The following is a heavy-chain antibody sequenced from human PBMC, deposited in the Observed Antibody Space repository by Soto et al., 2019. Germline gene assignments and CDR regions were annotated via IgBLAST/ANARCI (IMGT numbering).Heavy chain of an antibody. CDR1: GFTFSSYG. J-gene: IGHJ3*02. CDR2: ISYDGSNK. D-gene: IGHD4-17*01. Sequence: GGSLRLSCAASGFTFSSYGMHWVRQAPGKGLEWVAVISYDGSNKYYADSVKGRFTISRDNSKNTLYLQMNSLRAEDTAVYYCAKTATVRKGPFDIWGQGTMVTVSS. CDR3: AKTATVRKGPFDI. V-gene: IGHV3-30*18.